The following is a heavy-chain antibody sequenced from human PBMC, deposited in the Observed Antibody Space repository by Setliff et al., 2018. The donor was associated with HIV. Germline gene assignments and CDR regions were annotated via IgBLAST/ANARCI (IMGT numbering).Heavy chain of an antibody. Sequence: LSLTCTVSGGSISSYYWSWIRQPPGKGLEWIGYIYYSGNTNYNPSLKSRVTMSVDTSKNHFSLKLSSVTAADTAVYYCARENRGAAAGYNWFDPWGQGTLVTVSS. CDR3: ARENRGAAAGYNWFDP. D-gene: IGHD6-13*01. J-gene: IGHJ5*02. V-gene: IGHV4-59*01. CDR2: IYYSGNT. CDR1: GGSISSYY.